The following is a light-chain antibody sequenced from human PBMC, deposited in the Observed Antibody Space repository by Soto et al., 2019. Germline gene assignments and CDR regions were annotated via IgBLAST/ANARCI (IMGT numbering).Light chain of an antibody. J-gene: IGLJ1*01. Sequence: SVLTQPPSVSGGPGARGTLSRPGGRAQNGAAYGVHWYQHLSGTAPKLLIYDDGNRPSGVPDRFSGSKSGTSASLDITGLQAEDEADYYCQSYDSSLSGFYVFGTGTKVTVL. CDR1: RAQNGAAYG. V-gene: IGLV1-40*01. CDR2: DDG. CDR3: QSYDSSLSGFYV.